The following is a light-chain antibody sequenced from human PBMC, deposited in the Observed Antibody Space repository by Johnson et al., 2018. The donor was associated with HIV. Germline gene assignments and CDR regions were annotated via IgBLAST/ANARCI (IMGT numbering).Light chain of an antibody. J-gene: IGLJ1*01. CDR3: GTWDSSLSAYNYV. Sequence: QSVLTQPPSVSAAPGQKVTISCSGSSSNIGNNYVSWYQQLPGTAPKLLIYENNKRPSGIPDRFSGSKSGTSATLAITGLQTGDEAEYYCGTWDSSLSAYNYVFGIGTKVTVL. CDR1: SSNIGNNY. V-gene: IGLV1-51*02. CDR2: ENN.